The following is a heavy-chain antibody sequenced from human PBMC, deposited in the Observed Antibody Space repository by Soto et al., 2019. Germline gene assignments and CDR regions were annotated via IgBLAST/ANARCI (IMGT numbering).Heavy chain of an antibody. CDR3: ARGEYYCSANYFDY. V-gene: IGHV4-38-2*02. CDR2: FYHSART. J-gene: IGHJ4*02. Sequence: ETLNHTSTVSAHTLSPGYYWVWLPPAPGKGLEWIRSFYHSARTYYSQPLKSRVTIAVETTKTQFSLKLSSVTAADPAVYYFARGEYYCSANYFDYWCQGTLV. D-gene: IGHD3-10*01. CDR1: AHTLSPGYY.